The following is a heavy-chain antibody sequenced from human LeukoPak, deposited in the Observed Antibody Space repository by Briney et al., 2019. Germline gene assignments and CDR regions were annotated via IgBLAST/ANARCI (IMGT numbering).Heavy chain of an antibody. V-gene: IGHV3-21*01. CDR2: FGTGSTSV. D-gene: IGHD3-22*01. CDR3: AREVSEGFDF. J-gene: IGHJ4*02. Sequence: GGSLRLSCTASGFTFSGYSMNWIRQAPGKGLEWVLSFGTGSTSVYHAGSVKGRFAISRDNAKNSLYLQMNSLRAEDTALYYCAREVSEGFDFWGQGTLVTVSS. CDR1: GFTFSGYS.